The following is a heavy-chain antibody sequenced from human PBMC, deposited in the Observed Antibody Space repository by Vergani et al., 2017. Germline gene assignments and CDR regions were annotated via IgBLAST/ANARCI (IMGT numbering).Heavy chain of an antibody. D-gene: IGHD3-9*01. CDR2: IRSKAYGGTT. Sequence: EVQLVDSGGGLVKPGRSLRLSCTASGFTFGDYAMSWFRQAPGKGLEWVGFIRSKAYGGTTEYAASVKGRFTISRDDSKSIAYLQMNSLKTEDTAVYYCARDWARLDYDILTGPEPRIDAFDIWGQGTMVTVSS. CDR1: GFTFGDYA. V-gene: IGHV3-49*05. CDR3: ARDWARLDYDILTGPEPRIDAFDI. J-gene: IGHJ3*02.